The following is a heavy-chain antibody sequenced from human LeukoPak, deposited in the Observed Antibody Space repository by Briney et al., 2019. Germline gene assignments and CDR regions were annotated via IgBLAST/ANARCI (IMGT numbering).Heavy chain of an antibody. Sequence: GRSLRLSCAASGFTFSSYAMHWVRQAPGKGLEWVAVISYDGSNKYYADSVKGRFTISRDNSKNTLYLQMNSLRAEDTAVYYCARDNKRVLRYFDWLSLGGDGTHVWGQGTTVTVSS. CDR3: ARDNKRVLRYFDWLSLGGDGTHV. CDR2: ISYDGSNK. V-gene: IGHV3-30*04. J-gene: IGHJ6*02. CDR1: GFTFSSYA. D-gene: IGHD3-9*01.